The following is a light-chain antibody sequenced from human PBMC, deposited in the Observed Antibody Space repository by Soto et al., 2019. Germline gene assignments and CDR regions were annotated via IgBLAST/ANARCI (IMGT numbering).Light chain of an antibody. J-gene: IGLJ2*01. CDR1: SSGVENYNL. V-gene: IGLV2-23*01. CDR2: EGS. CDR3: SSYAGAVV. Sequence: QSALTQPASVSGSPGQSITLSCTRTSSGVENYNLVSWYQHRPGNAPKLVIYEGSQRPSGVSDRFSGSRSGNTASLTISGLRAEDEAVYYCSSYAGAVVFGGGTKLTVL.